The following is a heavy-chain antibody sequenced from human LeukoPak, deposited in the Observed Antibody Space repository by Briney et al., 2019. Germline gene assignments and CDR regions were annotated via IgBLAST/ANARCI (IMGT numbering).Heavy chain of an antibody. CDR1: GGSISSSSYY. J-gene: IGHJ4*02. Sequence: PSETLSLTCTVSGGSISSSSYYWGWIRQPPGKGLEWIGSIYYSGSTYYNPSLKSRVTISVDRSKNQFSLKLSSVTAADTAVYYCARGPAFRLRFLEWLKRGGEFDYWGQGTLVTVSS. CDR2: IYYSGST. D-gene: IGHD3-3*01. CDR3: ARGPAFRLRFLEWLKRGGEFDY. V-gene: IGHV4-39*07.